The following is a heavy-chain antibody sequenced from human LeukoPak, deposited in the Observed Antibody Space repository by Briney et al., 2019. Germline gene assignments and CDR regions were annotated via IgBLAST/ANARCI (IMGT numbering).Heavy chain of an antibody. J-gene: IGHJ4*02. CDR3: ARDRGVRRDGYNRPFDY. CDR2: IIPMLGIA. CDR1: GGTFSSYA. V-gene: IGHV1-69*04. Sequence: SVIVSCKDSGGTFSSYAISWVRQAPGQGLEWMGRIIPMLGIANYAQKFQGRVTITADKSTSTAYMGLSSLRSEDTSVYYCARDRGVRRDGYNRPFDYWGQGTLVTVSS. D-gene: IGHD5-24*01.